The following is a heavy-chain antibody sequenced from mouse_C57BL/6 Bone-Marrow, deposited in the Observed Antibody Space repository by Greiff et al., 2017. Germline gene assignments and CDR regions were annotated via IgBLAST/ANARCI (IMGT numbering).Heavy chain of an antibody. D-gene: IGHD2-4*01. J-gene: IGHJ2*01. Sequence: QVQLQQSGAELVRPGASVKLSCKASGYTFTDYYINWVKQRPGQGLEWIARIYPGSGNTYYNEKFKGKATLTAEKSSSTAYMQLSSLTSEDSAVYFCARWRVYYDYDYWGQGTTLTVSS. CDR3: ARWRVYYDYDY. CDR2: IYPGSGNT. CDR1: GYTFTDYY. V-gene: IGHV1-76*01.